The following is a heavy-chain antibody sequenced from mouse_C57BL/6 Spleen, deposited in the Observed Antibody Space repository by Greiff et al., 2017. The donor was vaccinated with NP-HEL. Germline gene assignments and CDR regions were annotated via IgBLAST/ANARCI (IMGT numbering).Heavy chain of an antibody. CDR3: ARDADYGDAMDY. CDR2: SRNKANDYTT. D-gene: IGHD1-1*01. CDR1: GFTFSDFY. J-gene: IGHJ4*01. V-gene: IGHV7-1*01. Sequence: EVHLVESGGGLVQSGRSLRLSCATSGFTFSDFYMEWVRQAPGKGLEWIAASRNKANDYTTEYSASVKGRFIVSRDTSQSILYLQMNALRAEDTAIYYCARDADYGDAMDYWGQGTSVTVSS.